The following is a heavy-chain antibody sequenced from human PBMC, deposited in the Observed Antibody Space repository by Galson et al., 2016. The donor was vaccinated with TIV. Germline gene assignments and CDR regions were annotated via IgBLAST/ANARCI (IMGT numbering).Heavy chain of an antibody. V-gene: IGHV3-23*01. D-gene: IGHD1-26*01. Sequence: SLRLSCAASGFSFRNYVMSWVRLAPGKGLEWVSSLSLSGAYTYYADSVQGRFTISRDNAKYTLFLQLNSLRAGDTAIYYCAKVGKSGDYSWDAFDVWGQGTVVTVSS. CDR3: AKVGKSGDYSWDAFDV. CDR1: GFSFRNYV. CDR2: LSLSGAYT. J-gene: IGHJ3*01.